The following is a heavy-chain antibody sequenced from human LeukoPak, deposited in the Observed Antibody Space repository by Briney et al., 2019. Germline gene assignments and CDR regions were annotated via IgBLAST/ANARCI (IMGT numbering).Heavy chain of an antibody. D-gene: IGHD3-3*01. CDR1: GGTFSSYA. Sequence: GASVKVSCKASGGTFSSYAIIWVRQAPGQGLEWMGGIIPIFGTANYAQKFQGRVTITTDESTSTAYMELSSLRSEDTAVYYCARDRRAYYDFWSGYWFDPWGQGTLVTVSS. CDR2: IIPIFGTA. V-gene: IGHV1-69*05. CDR3: ARDRRAYYDFWSGYWFDP. J-gene: IGHJ5*02.